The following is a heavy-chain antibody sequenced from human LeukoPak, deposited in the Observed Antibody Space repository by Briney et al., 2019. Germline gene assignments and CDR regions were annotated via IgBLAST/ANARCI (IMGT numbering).Heavy chain of an antibody. V-gene: IGHV4-59*01. Sequence: PSETLSLTCTVSGGSISSYYWSWIRQPPGKGLEWIGYIYYSGSTNYNPSLKSRVTISVDTSKNQFSLKLSSVTAADTAVYYCARAIDYGPNFDYWGQGTLVTVSS. CDR2: IYYSGST. CDR1: GGSISSYY. D-gene: IGHD4-17*01. CDR3: ARAIDYGPNFDY. J-gene: IGHJ4*02.